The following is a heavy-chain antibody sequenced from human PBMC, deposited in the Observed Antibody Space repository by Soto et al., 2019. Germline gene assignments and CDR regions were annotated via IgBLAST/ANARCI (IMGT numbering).Heavy chain of an antibody. Sequence: QVQLQESGPGLVNLSQTLSLTCTVSGGSIGSGDSYWTWIRQHPGRGLEWIGYIYDNGDTYYHPSLKSRVPISADTSKNQFSLRLSSVTAADSAVYYCAIAYDYDATKNHGFDIWGQGTLVTVSS. J-gene: IGHJ3*02. CDR2: IYDNGDT. V-gene: IGHV4-31*03. CDR1: GGSIGSGDSY. D-gene: IGHD3-16*01. CDR3: AIAYDYDATKNHGFDI.